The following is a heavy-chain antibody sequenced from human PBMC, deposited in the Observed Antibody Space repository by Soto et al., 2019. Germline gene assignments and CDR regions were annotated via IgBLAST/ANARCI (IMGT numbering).Heavy chain of an antibody. CDR3: ARSWRDSSSWYIFDY. V-gene: IGHV4-34*01. CDR1: GGSFSGYY. J-gene: IGHJ4*02. CDR2: INHSGST. Sequence: TLPLTFAVYGGSFSGYYWSWIRQPPGKGLEWIGEINHSGSTNYNPSLKSRVTISVDASKNQFSLKLSSVTAADTAVYYCARSWRDSSSWYIFDYWGQGTLVTVSS. D-gene: IGHD6-13*01.